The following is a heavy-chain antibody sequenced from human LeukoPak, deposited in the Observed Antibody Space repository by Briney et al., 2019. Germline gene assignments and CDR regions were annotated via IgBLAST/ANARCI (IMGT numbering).Heavy chain of an antibody. CDR3: AKTFSNWDLDY. V-gene: IGHV3-23*01. Sequence: GGSLRLSCAASGFSFGTYAITWVRQAPGKGLEWVSGISGSGGNTYHADSVKGRFTISRDNSKNTLYLQMSSLRAEDTAVYYCAKTFSNWDLDYWGQGTLVTVSS. J-gene: IGHJ4*02. CDR1: GFSFGTYA. CDR2: ISGSGGNT. D-gene: IGHD7-27*01.